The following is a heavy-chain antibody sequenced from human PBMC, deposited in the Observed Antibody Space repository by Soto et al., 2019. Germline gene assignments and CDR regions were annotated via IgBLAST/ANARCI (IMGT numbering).Heavy chain of an antibody. CDR3: ARTYSTSLRYFAC. CDR1: GFTFSSYV. J-gene: IGHJ4*02. V-gene: IGHV3-23*01. D-gene: IGHD5-18*01. CDR2: ISGSGGST. Sequence: GGSLRLSCAASGFTFSSYVMSWVRQAPGKGLEWVSGISGSGGSTYYVDSVKGRFTISRDSSKNMVYLQMNSLRAEDTALYYCARTYSTSLRYFACWGQGTLVTVSS.